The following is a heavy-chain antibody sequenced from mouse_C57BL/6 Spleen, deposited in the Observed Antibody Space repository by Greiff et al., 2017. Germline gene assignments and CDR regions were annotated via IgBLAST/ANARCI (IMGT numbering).Heavy chain of an antibody. CDR3: ATTDDDYYRYAMDY. Sequence: QVQLQQPGAELVMPGASVKLSCKASGYTFTSYGISWVKQRTGLGLEWIGEIYPRCGNTYYNEKFKGKATLTADKSSSTAYMELRSLTSEDSTVYFCATTDDDYYRYAMDYWGQGTSVTVSS. J-gene: IGHJ4*01. V-gene: IGHV1-81*01. D-gene: IGHD2-3*01. CDR2: IYPRCGNT. CDR1: GYTFTSYG.